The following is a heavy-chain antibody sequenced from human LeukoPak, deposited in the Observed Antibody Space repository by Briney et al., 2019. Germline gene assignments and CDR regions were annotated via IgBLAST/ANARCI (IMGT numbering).Heavy chain of an antibody. CDR2: IYPGDSGDSAA. CDR1: GYRFTSYW. V-gene: IGHV5-51*01. D-gene: IGHD6-25*01. Sequence: GESLKISCKVSGYRFTSYWIAWVRQMPGKGLEYMGNIYPGDSGDSAARYSPSFQGQVTISADTSTSTAYLQWSSLKASDTAMYYCARDGSAGPLDYWGQGTLVTVSS. J-gene: IGHJ4*02. CDR3: ARDGSAGPLDY.